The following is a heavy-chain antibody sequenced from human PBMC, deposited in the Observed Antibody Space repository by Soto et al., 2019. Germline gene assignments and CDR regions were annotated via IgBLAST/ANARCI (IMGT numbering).Heavy chain of an antibody. J-gene: IGHJ4*02. Sequence: GGSLRLPWAASGLNFRRYGVHWVRQDPGMGVEWVAVIWYDGSNKYYAESVKGGFTISRDNSKNTLYLQMISLRAEDTAVYYCSRDSHVGSGWQLAADYWGQGTLVTVSS. D-gene: IGHD6-19*01. V-gene: IGHV3-33*01. CDR2: IWYDGSNK. CDR1: GLNFRRYG. CDR3: SRDSHVGSGWQLAADY.